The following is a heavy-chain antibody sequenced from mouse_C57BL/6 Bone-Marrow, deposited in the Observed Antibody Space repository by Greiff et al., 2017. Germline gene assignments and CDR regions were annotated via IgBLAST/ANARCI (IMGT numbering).Heavy chain of an antibody. V-gene: IGHV1-15*01. CDR1: GYTFTDYE. J-gene: IGHJ4*01. D-gene: IGHD2-1*01. CDR2: IDPETGGT. Sequence: QVQLKESGAELVRPGASVTLSCKASGYTFTDYEMHWVKQTPVHGLEWIGAIDPETGGTAYNQKFKGKAILTADKSSSTAYMELRSLTSEDSAVYYCTRYGIYYGPMDYWGQGTSVTVSS. CDR3: TRYGIYYGPMDY.